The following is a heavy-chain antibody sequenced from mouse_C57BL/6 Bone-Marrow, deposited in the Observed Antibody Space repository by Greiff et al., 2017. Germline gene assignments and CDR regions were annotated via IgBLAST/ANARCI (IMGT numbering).Heavy chain of an antibody. J-gene: IGHJ3*01. CDR1: GYSFTSYY. V-gene: IGHV1S135*01. CDR3: ARGGFAY. CDR2: IDPFNGGT. Sequence: VQLQQSGPDLMKPGASVKISCKASGYSFTSYYMHWVKQSHGRSLEWIGYIDPFNGGTGYNRKFEGKASLTVDNSSSTAYMHHISLTSEYSAVFFCARGGFAYWGQGTLVTVSA.